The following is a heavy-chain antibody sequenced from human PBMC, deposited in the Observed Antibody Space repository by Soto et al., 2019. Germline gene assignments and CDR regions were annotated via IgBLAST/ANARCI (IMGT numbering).Heavy chain of an antibody. D-gene: IGHD1-26*01. CDR2: IYYSGST. CDR1: GGSISSGDYY. V-gene: IGHV4-31*03. Sequence: QVQLQESGPGLVRPAQTLSLTCTVSGGSISSGDYYWSWIRQHPGKGLEWIGYIYYSGSTYYNPSLKSRVTISVDTSKNQFSLKLRSVTAADTAVYYCAREGGIVGATAADYWGQGTLVTVSS. CDR3: AREGGIVGATAADY. J-gene: IGHJ4*02.